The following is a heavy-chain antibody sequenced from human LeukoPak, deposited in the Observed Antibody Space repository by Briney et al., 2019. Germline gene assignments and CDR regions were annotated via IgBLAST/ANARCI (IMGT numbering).Heavy chain of an antibody. V-gene: IGHV4-4*07. CDR2: IYTSGST. CDR3: ARHRPYIGDPTFIDY. CDR1: GGSISSYY. J-gene: IGHJ4*02. D-gene: IGHD3-10*01. Sequence: SETLSLTCTVSGGSISSYYWSWIRQPAGKGLEWIGRIYTSGSTNYNPSLKSRVTMSVDTSKNQFSLKLSSVTAADTAVYYCARHRPYIGDPTFIDYWGQGTLVTVSS.